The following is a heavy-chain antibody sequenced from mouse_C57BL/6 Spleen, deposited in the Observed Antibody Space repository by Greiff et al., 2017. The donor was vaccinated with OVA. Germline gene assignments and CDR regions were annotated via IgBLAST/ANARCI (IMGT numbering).Heavy chain of an antibody. J-gene: IGHJ4*01. CDR2: INPGSGGT. V-gene: IGHV1-54*01. Sequence: QVQLQQSGAELVRPGTSVKVSCKASGYAFTNYLIEWVKQRPGQGLEWIGVINPGSGGTNYNEKFKGKATLTADKSSSTAYIQLSSLTSEDSAVYCCAREGNYAMDYWGQGTSVTVSS. CDR1: GYAFTNYL. CDR3: AREGNYAMDY.